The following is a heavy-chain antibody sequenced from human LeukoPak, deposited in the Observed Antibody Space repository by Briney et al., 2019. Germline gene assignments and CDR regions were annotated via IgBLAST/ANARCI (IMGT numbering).Heavy chain of an antibody. Sequence: ASVTVSFTASGYTFTSYYMHWVRQAPGQGLEWMGIINPSGGSTSYAQKFQGRVTMTRDTSTSTVYMELSSLRSDDTAVYYCARDLYSYGLFYYYYYGMDVWGQGTTVTVSS. CDR1: GYTFTSYY. J-gene: IGHJ6*02. D-gene: IGHD5-18*01. CDR3: ARDLYSYGLFYYYYYGMDV. CDR2: INPSGGST. V-gene: IGHV1-46*01.